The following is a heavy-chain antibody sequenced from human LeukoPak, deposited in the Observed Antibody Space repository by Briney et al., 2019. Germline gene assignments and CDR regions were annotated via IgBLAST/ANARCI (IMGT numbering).Heavy chain of an antibody. Sequence: SETLSLTCTVSGGSISSYYWSWIRQPPGKGLEWIGYIYYSGSTNYNPSLKSRVTISVDTSKNQFSLKLSSVTAADTAVYYCARDPGSGWGTNDAFDIWGQGTMVTVSS. V-gene: IGHV4-59*01. CDR3: ARDPGSGWGTNDAFDI. CDR2: IYYSGST. J-gene: IGHJ3*02. CDR1: GGSISSYY. D-gene: IGHD6-19*01.